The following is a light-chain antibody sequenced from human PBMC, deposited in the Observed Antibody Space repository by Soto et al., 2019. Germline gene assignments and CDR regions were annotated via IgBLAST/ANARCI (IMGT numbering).Light chain of an antibody. CDR3: SSYTSSSTPHVV. Sequence: QSALTQPASVSGSPGQSITISCTGTSSDVGGYNYVSWYQQHPGKAPKLMIYDVSNRPSGVSNRFSGSKSGNTASLTISGLQAEDEADDFCSSYTSSSTPHVVFGGGTKVTVL. CDR1: SSDVGGYNY. CDR2: DVS. V-gene: IGLV2-14*01. J-gene: IGLJ2*01.